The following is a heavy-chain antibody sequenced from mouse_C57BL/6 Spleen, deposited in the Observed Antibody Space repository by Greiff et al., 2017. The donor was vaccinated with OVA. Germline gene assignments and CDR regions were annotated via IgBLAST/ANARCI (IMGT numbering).Heavy chain of an antibody. V-gene: IGHV1-64*01. J-gene: IGHJ2*01. Sequence: QVQLQQSGAELVKPGASVKLSCKASGYTFTSYWMHWVKQRPGQGLEWIGMIHPNSGSTNYNEKFKSKATLTVDKSSSTAYMQLSSLTSEDSAVYYCAPIGYGSSYDYFDYWGQGTTLTVSS. CDR1: GYTFTSYW. CDR3: APIGYGSSYDYFDY. CDR2: IHPNSGST. D-gene: IGHD1-1*01.